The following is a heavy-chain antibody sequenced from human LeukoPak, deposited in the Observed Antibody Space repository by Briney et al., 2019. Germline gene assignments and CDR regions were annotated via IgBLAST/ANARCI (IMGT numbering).Heavy chain of an antibody. V-gene: IGHV3-33*01. J-gene: IGHJ4*02. Sequence: GGSLRLSCAASGFTFSIYGMHWVRQAPGKGLEWVAVIWYDGSNKYYADSVKGRFTISRDNSKNTLYLQMNSLRAEDTAVYYCARDEAVAGTGILDSWGQGTLVTVSS. CDR3: ARDEAVAGTGILDS. CDR2: IWYDGSNK. CDR1: GFTFSIYG. D-gene: IGHD6-19*01.